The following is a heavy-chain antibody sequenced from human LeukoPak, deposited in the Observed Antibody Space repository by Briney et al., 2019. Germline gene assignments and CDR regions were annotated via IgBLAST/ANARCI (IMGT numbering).Heavy chain of an antibody. Sequence: GGSLRLSCAASGFTFSSYAMSWVRQAPGKGLEWVSAISGSGGSAYYADSVKGRFTISRDNSKNTLYLQMNSLRAEDTAVYYCAKDYRRGITGTTNYFDYWGQGTLVTVSS. D-gene: IGHD1-20*01. CDR3: AKDYRRGITGTTNYFDY. CDR2: ISGSGGSA. J-gene: IGHJ4*02. V-gene: IGHV3-23*01. CDR1: GFTFSSYA.